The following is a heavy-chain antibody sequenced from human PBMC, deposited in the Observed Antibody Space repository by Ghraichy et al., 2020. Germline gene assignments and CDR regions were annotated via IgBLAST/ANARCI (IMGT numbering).Heavy chain of an antibody. V-gene: IGHV3-30*04. CDR3: ARGDGYNWWEYFQH. CDR2: ISYDGSNK. Sequence: GGSLRLSCAASGFTFSSYAMHWVRQAPGKGLEWVAVISYDGSNKYYADSVKGRFTISRDNSKNTLYLQMNSLRAEDTAVYYCARGDGYNWWEYFQHWGQGTLVTVSS. D-gene: IGHD5-24*01. CDR1: GFTFSSYA. J-gene: IGHJ1*01.